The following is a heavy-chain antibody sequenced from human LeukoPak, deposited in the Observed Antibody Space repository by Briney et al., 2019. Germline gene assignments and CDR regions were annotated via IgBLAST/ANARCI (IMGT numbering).Heavy chain of an antibody. Sequence: ASVKVSCKASGGTFSSYAISWVRQAPGQGLEWMGRIIPIFGIANYAQKFQGRVTITANKSTSTAYMELSSLRSEDTAAYYCAREADYPNWFDPWGQGTLVTVSS. CDR2: IIPIFGIA. CDR1: GGTFSSYA. J-gene: IGHJ5*02. CDR3: AREADYPNWFDP. D-gene: IGHD4-11*01. V-gene: IGHV1-69*04.